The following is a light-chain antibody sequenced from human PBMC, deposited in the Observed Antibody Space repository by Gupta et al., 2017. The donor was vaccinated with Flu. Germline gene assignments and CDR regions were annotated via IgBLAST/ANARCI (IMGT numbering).Light chain of an antibody. CDR1: QSISSY. V-gene: IGKV1-39*01. Sequence: SLTASVGDRVTITCRASQSISSYLNWYQQKPGKVPKLLIYAASSLQSGVPSRFSGSGSGTDFTLTISSLQLEDSATYYCQQSYTTPRLTFGPGTKVDIK. CDR3: QQSYTTPRLT. J-gene: IGKJ3*01. CDR2: AAS.